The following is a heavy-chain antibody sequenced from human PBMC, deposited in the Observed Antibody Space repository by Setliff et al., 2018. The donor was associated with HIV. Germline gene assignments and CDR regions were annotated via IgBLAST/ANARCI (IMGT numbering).Heavy chain of an antibody. V-gene: IGHV3-21*01. CDR2: ISSSGNFI. J-gene: IGHJ4*02. CDR1: GFTFDDYT. CDR3: ARDPYWLEGYFDY. D-gene: IGHD6-19*01. Sequence: GGSLRLSCGASGFTFDDYTMHWVRQVPGKGLEWVSSISSSGNFIYYEDSVKGRFTMSRDNAKNSLYLQMDSLRVEDTGFYYCARDPYWLEGYFDYWGPGTLVTVSS.